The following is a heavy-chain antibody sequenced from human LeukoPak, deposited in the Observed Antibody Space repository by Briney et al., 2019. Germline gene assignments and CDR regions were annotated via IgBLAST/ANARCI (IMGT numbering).Heavy chain of an antibody. CDR3: ARADCSSTSCYSYYYYGMDV. CDR2: INPNSDGT. Sequence: GASVKVSYKASGYTFTGYYMHWVRQAPGQGLEWMGWINPNSDGTNYAQKFQGWVTMTRDTSISTAYMELSRLRSDDTAVYYCARADCSSTSCYSYYYYGMDVWGQGTTVTVSS. D-gene: IGHD2-2*02. J-gene: IGHJ6*02. CDR1: GYTFTGYY. V-gene: IGHV1-2*04.